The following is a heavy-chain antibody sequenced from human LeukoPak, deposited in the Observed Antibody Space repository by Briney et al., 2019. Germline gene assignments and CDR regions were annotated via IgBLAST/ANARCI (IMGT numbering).Heavy chain of an antibody. CDR1: GFRFSSYG. D-gene: IGHD6-19*01. Sequence: PGGSLRLSCAASGFRFSSYGMHWVRQAPGKGLEWVRFIRYDESRTFYGGSVKGRFIISRDDSKNTVYLHMHSLRTEDTAVYYCARPLVTTVAGTYYFDYWGQGTLVTVSS. CDR3: ARPLVTTVAGTYYFDY. CDR2: IRYDESRT. V-gene: IGHV3-30*02. J-gene: IGHJ4*02.